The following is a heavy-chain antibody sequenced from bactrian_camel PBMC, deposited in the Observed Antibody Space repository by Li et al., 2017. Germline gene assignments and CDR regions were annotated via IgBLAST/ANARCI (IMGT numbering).Heavy chain of an antibody. Sequence: VQLVESGGGSVEAGGSLRLSCAYSGDTQNTAYMAWFRQFPGKDREGVAAIHRDGRTKYGDRVKGRFTISKDNSERILYLQMDSLKPEDTATYYCAADPQWWHLMANYNYWGQGTQVTVS. J-gene: IGHJ4*01. CDR1: GDTQNTAY. V-gene: IGHV3S53*01. D-gene: IGHD7*01. CDR3: AADPQWWHLMANYNY. CDR2: IHRDGRT.